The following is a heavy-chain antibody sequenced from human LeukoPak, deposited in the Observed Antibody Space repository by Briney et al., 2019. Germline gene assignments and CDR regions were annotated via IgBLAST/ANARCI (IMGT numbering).Heavy chain of an antibody. J-gene: IGHJ4*02. D-gene: IGHD3-16*01. CDR1: GFTFDDCA. Sequence: PGRSLTLSCAASGFTFDDCAMHWVRQTPGKGLEWVSGISWNSINVGYAVSVKGRFTISRDNAEKTLYLRMNSLRPEDTALYYCVKDLLGELYPSPFDYWGQGTLVTVSS. V-gene: IGHV3-9*01. CDR3: VKDLLGELYPSPFDY. CDR2: ISWNSINV.